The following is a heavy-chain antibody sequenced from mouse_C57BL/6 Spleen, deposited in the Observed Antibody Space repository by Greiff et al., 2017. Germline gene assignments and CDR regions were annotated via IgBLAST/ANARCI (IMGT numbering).Heavy chain of an antibody. D-gene: IGHD2-4*01. J-gene: IGHJ4*01. CDR1: GFTFSDYG. V-gene: IGHV5-17*01. CDR3: ARGYDYDGFYAMDY. Sequence: EVKLVESGGGLVKPGGSLKLSCAASGFTFSDYGMHWVRQAPEKGLEWVAYISSGSSTIYYADTVKGRFTISRDNAKNTLFLQMTSLRSEDTAMYYCARGYDYDGFYAMDYWGQGTSVTVSS. CDR2: ISSGSSTI.